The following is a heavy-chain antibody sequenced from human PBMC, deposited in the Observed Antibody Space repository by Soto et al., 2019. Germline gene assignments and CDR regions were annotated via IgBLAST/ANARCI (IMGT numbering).Heavy chain of an antibody. V-gene: IGHV1-69*02. J-gene: IGHJ4*02. CDR1: GDTFTFYS. Sequence: QVQLVQSGAEVKRPGSSVKVSCKASGDTFTFYSINWVRQAPGLGLEWMGRINPILSMSNYAQRFQGRVTMTAVKSMRTAYMELSRLGSEDTAIYYCASSYGSGYRAFDSWGQGALVTVSS. CDR3: ASSYGSGYRAFDS. D-gene: IGHD3-10*01. CDR2: INPILSMS.